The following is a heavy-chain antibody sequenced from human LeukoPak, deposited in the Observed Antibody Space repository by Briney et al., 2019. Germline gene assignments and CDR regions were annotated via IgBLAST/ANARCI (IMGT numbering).Heavy chain of an antibody. CDR1: GFTFSSYA. V-gene: IGHV3-23*01. D-gene: IGHD6-19*01. Sequence: PGGSLRLSCAASGFTFSSYALTWVRQAPGKGLEWVSAISGSGGSTYYADSVKGRFTISRDNSKNTLYLEMNSLRAEDTAVYYCAKGISDSSGWYELYFQHWGQGTLVTVSS. CDR3: AKGISDSSGWYELYFQH. CDR2: ISGSGGST. J-gene: IGHJ1*01.